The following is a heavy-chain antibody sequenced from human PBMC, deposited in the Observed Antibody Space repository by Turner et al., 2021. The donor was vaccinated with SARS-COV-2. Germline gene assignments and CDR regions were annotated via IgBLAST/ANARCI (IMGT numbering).Heavy chain of an antibody. CDR1: GYTLTELS. D-gene: IGHD2-21*02. Sequence: QVQLVQSGAEVKKPGASVKVSCKVSGYTLTELSMHWVRQAPGKGLEGMGGFDPEDAETIYAEKFQGRVTMTEETSTDTAYMELSSLRSEDTAVYYCATGYAYCGGDCSIDYWGQGTLVTVSS. V-gene: IGHV1-24*01. J-gene: IGHJ4*02. CDR2: FDPEDAET. CDR3: ATGYAYCGGDCSIDY.